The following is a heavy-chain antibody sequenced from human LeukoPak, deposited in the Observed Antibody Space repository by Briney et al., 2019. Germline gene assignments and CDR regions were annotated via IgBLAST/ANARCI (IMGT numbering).Heavy chain of an antibody. CDR2: INHNGNVN. CDR3: VKKGGNNGRYDYFDY. Sequence: GGSLRLSCAASGFTFSSYWMNWARQAPGKGLEWVASINHNGNVNYYVDSVKGRFTISRDNAKNTVYLQMDSLRTEDTAVYYCVKKGGNNGRYDYFDYWGQGTLVTVSS. J-gene: IGHJ4*02. D-gene: IGHD4-23*01. CDR1: GFTFSSYW. V-gene: IGHV3-7*01.